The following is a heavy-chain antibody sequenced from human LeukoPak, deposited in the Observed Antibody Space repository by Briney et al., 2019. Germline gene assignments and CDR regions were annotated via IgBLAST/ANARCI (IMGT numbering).Heavy chain of an antibody. D-gene: IGHD1-26*01. CDR1: GFTFSRSW. J-gene: IGHJ4*02. CDR2: INDDGSTT. V-gene: IGHV3-74*01. Sequence: QPGGSLRLSCAVSGFTFSRSWMHWVRQAPGKGLVWVSRINDDGSTTSYADSVKGRFTISRDNAKNTLYLQMNSLRAEDTAVYYCARGPAANSGNYYVGDYWGQGTLVTVSS. CDR3: ARGPAANSGNYYVGDY.